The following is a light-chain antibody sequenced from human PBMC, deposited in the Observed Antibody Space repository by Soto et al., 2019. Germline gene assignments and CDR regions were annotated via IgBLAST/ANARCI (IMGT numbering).Light chain of an antibody. V-gene: IGKV1-9*01. CDR2: AAS. J-gene: IGKJ3*01. CDR3: QQVNSSPFT. Sequence: DIQLTQSPSFLAASIGDRVTITCRASQGISNYLAWYQQKPGKASKLLIFAASTLQSGVPSRFSGSGSGTEFTLTISSLQPEDVATYWCQQVNSSPFTFGPGTKVDIK. CDR1: QGISNY.